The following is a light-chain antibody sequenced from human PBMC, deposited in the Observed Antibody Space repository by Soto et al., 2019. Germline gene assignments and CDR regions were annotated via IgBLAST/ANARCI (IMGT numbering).Light chain of an antibody. J-gene: IGLJ1*01. CDR2: DDS. CDR3: LVWDSRSEHYV. Sequence: SYELTQSPSVSVAPGQTVSITSGGYNIGSKSDHGYQQKPGQAPVLVVYDDSDRRSGIPERFSGTNSGNTATLTITRVEAGDEADYHCLVWDSRSEHYVFGTGTKVTVL. CDR1: NIGSKS. V-gene: IGLV3-21*02.